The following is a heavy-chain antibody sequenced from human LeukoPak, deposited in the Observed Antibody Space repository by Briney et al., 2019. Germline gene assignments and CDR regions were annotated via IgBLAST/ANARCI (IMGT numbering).Heavy chain of an antibody. V-gene: IGHV5-51*01. CDR2: IYPGDSDT. J-gene: IGHJ5*02. D-gene: IGHD2-15*01. Sequence: GESLKISCQGSGYSFRSYWIGWVRQMPGKAPEWMGVIYPGDSDTRYRPPFQGQVTMSADKSTNTAYLQWRSLRASDSAMYYCARQGHIVGGGWFDPWGQETLVTVSS. CDR3: ARQGHIVGGGWFDP. CDR1: GYSFRSYW.